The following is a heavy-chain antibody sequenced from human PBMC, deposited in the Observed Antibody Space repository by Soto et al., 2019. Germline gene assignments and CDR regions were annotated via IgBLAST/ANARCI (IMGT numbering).Heavy chain of an antibody. Sequence: SETLSLTCTVSGGSVSSGSYYWSWIRQPPGKGLEWIGYIFYGGSTNYNPSLKSRVTISVDTSKNQFSLKLSSVTAADTAVYYCGRIPTPRQYYYYHMDVWGQGTTVTVSS. CDR1: GGSVSSGSYY. CDR3: GRIPTPRQYYYYHMDV. V-gene: IGHV4-61*01. J-gene: IGHJ6*02. D-gene: IGHD2-2*02. CDR2: IFYGGST.